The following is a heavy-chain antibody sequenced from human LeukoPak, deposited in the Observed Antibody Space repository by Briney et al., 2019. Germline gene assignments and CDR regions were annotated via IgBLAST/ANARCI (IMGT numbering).Heavy chain of an antibody. J-gene: IGHJ4*02. V-gene: IGHV3-30*18. CDR2: ISYDGSNK. CDR1: GFTFSSYG. CDR3: AKGGYYYDSSGYYYDY. Sequence: GGSLRLSCAASGFTFSSYGMHWVRQAPGKGLEGVAVISYDGSNKYYADSVKGRFTISRDNSKNTLYLQMNSLRAEDTAVYYCAKGGYYYDSSGYYYDYWGQGTLVTVSS. D-gene: IGHD3-22*01.